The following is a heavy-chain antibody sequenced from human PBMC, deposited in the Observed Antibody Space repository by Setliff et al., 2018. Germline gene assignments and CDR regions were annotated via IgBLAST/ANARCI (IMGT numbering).Heavy chain of an antibody. CDR3: AKRGHYSSSDGLSFDF. Sequence: PGESLQISCVASGFTFSAYGMSWVRQAPGKGLEWVSSVYNGNDETKYADSVKGRFTISRDRSKNTVYLQMNRLRAEDTAVYYCAKRGHYSSSDGLSFDFWGQGTQVTVSS. CDR2: VYNGNDET. D-gene: IGHD6-6*01. CDR1: GFTFSAYG. V-gene: IGHV3-23*01. J-gene: IGHJ4*02.